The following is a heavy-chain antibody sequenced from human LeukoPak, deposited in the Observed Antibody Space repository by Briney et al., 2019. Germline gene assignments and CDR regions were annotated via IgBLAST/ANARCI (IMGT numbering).Heavy chain of an antibody. CDR2: IYPGDSDT. Sequence: GESLKISCKGSGYSFTNYWIGWVRQMPGKGLEWMGLIYPGDSDTRYSPSFQGQVTISADKSISTAYLQWSSLKASDTAMYYCARQEYCSGASCYEPIEEFDYWGQGTLVTVSS. D-gene: IGHD2-2*01. V-gene: IGHV5-51*01. J-gene: IGHJ4*02. CDR3: ARQEYCSGASCYEPIEEFDY. CDR1: GYSFTNYW.